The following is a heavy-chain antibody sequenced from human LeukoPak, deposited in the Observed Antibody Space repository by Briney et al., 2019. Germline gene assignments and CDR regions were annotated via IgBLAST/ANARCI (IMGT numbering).Heavy chain of an antibody. J-gene: IGHJ6*03. V-gene: IGHV1-24*01. Sequence: ASVKVSCKVSGYTLTELSMHWVRQAPGKGLEWMGGFDPEDGETICAQKFQGRVTMTEDTSTDTAYMELSSLRSEDTAVYYCATAGPDYGGNSPYYYYYMDVWGKGTTVNVSS. CDR2: FDPEDGET. D-gene: IGHD4-23*01. CDR1: GYTLTELS. CDR3: ATAGPDYGGNSPYYYYYMDV.